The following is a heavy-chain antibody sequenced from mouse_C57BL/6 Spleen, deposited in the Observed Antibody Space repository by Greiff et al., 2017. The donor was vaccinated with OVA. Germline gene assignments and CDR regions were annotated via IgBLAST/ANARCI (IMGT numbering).Heavy chain of an antibody. V-gene: IGHV1-53*01. D-gene: IGHD2-3*01. CDR2: INPSNGGT. Sequence: QVQLQQSGPELVKPGASVKLSCKASGYTFTSYWMHWVKQRPGQGLEWIGNINPSNGGTNYNEKFKSKATLTVDKSSSTAYMQLSSLTSEDSAVYYCARDGYYEREYAMDYWGQGTSVTVSS. CDR1: GYTFTSYW. CDR3: ARDGYYEREYAMDY. J-gene: IGHJ4*01.